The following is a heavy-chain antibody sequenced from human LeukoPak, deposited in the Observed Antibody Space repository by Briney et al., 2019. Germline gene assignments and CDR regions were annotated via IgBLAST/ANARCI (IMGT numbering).Heavy chain of an antibody. Sequence: GGSLRLSCAASGFTFSSYGMHWVRQAPGKGLEWVAVISYDGSNKYYADSVKGRFTISRDNSKNTLYLQMNSLRAEDTAVYYCARGSYAGIWTVDYWGQGTLVTVSS. J-gene: IGHJ4*02. CDR2: ISYDGSNK. CDR3: ARGSYAGIWTVDY. CDR1: GFTFSSYG. D-gene: IGHD3-16*01. V-gene: IGHV3-30*19.